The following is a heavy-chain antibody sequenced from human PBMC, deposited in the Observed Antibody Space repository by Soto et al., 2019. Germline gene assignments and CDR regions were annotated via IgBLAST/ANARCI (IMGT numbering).Heavy chain of an antibody. V-gene: IGHV3-23*01. D-gene: IGHD3-22*01. J-gene: IGHJ4*02. CDR2: ISPNGMGS. Sequence: EMQLLESGGGLVKPGGSLRLSCAASGFTFGSYAMSWVRQAPRKGLEWVSVISPNGMGSFYADFVKGRFTVSRDNLENTAYLQMNSLTEEDTAIYYCAKVYYYDSTGFYRHFDFWGQGTLVTVSS. CDR1: GFTFGSYA. CDR3: AKVYYYDSTGFYRHFDF.